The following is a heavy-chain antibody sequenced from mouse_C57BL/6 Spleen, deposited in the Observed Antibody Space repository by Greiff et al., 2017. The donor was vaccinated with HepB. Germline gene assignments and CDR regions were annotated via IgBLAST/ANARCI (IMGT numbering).Heavy chain of an antibody. CDR2: IRSKSNNYAT. V-gene: IGHV10-1*01. CDR1: GFSFNTYA. J-gene: IGHJ2*01. CDR3: VREGYDYDVGYYFDY. D-gene: IGHD2-4*01. Sequence: GGGLVQPKGSLKLSCAASGFSFNTYAMNWVRQAPGKGLEWVARIRSKSNNYATYYADSVKDRFTISRDDSESMLYLQMNNLKTEDTAMYYCVREGYDYDVGYYFDYWGQGTTLTVSS.